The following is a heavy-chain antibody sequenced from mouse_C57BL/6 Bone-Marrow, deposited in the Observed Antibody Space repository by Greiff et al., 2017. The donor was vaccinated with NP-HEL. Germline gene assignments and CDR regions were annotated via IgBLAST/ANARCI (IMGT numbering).Heavy chain of an antibody. CDR2: IDPSDSET. V-gene: IGHV1-52*01. CDR3: ARSLWAMDY. Sequence: QVQLQQPGAELVRPGSSVTLSCTASGYTFTSYWMHWVKQRPIQGLEWIGNIDPSDSETHYNQKFKDKATLTVDKSSSPAYMQLSSLTSEDSAVYYCARSLWAMDYGGQGTSVTVSA. D-gene: IGHD6-2*01. J-gene: IGHJ4*01. CDR1: GYTFTSYW.